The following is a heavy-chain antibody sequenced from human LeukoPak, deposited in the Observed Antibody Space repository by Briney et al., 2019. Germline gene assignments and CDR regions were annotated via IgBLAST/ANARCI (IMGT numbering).Heavy chain of an antibody. D-gene: IGHD3-10*01. CDR2: SRNKANSYTT. V-gene: IGHV3-72*01. J-gene: IGHJ4*02. Sequence: GGSLRLSCAASGFTFSSYAMSWVRQAPGKGLEWVGRSRNKANSYTTEYAASVKGRFTISRDDSKDSLYLQMNSLKSEDTAVYYCARDALWFGEYYFDYWGQGSLVTVSS. CDR3: ARDALWFGEYYFDY. CDR1: GFTFSSYA.